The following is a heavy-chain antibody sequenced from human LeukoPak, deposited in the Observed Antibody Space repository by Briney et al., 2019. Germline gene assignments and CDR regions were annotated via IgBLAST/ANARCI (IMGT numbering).Heavy chain of an antibody. CDR2: IKQDGSEK. CDR1: GLTFSSYW. Sequence: GGSLRLSCAASGLTFSSYWMSWVRQAPGKGLEWVANIKQDGSEKYYVDSVKGRFTISRDNAKNSLYLQMNSLRAEDTAVYYCASPVGAVAGYYFDYWGQGTLVTVSS. D-gene: IGHD6-19*01. V-gene: IGHV3-7*01. CDR3: ASPVGAVAGYYFDY. J-gene: IGHJ4*02.